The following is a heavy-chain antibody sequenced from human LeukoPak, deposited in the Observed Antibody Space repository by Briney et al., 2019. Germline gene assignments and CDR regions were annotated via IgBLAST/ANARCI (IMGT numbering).Heavy chain of an antibody. CDR1: GFTVSNNF. CDR3: ARGRVTYSGYDFPYYFDY. Sequence: GGSLRLSCAASGFTVSNNFMSWVRQAPGKGLEWVSVIHSGGTTYYADSVKGRFTISRDNSRNTLYLQMNSPRAEDTAVYYCARGRVTYSGYDFPYYFDYWGQGTQVTVSS. D-gene: IGHD5-12*01. V-gene: IGHV3-53*01. J-gene: IGHJ4*02. CDR2: IHSGGTT.